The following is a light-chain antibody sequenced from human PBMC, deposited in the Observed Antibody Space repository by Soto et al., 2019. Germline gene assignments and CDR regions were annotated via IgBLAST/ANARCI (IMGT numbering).Light chain of an antibody. CDR2: EVS. Sequence: QSALTQPPSASGSPGQSVTISCTGTSSDVGGYNYVSWYQQHPGKAPKLMIYEVSNRPSAVSHRFSGSKSDNTASLTISGLQAEDEADYYCNSYTTSSTWVFGGGTKLTVL. J-gene: IGLJ3*02. CDR3: NSYTTSSTWV. V-gene: IGLV2-14*01. CDR1: SSDVGGYNY.